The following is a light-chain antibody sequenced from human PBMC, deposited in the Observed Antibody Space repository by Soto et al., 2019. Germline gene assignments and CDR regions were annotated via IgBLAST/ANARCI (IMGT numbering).Light chain of an antibody. Sequence: DIVMTQSPDSLAVSLGERATINCKSSQSVLYSSNNKNYLAWYQQRPGQPPKLLIYCASTRESGVPDRFSGSGSGTDFTRTITSLQAEDVAVYYCQQYESTPPTFGQGTKLEI. CDR2: CAS. CDR3: QQYESTPPT. CDR1: QSVLYSSNNKNY. J-gene: IGKJ2*01. V-gene: IGKV4-1*01.